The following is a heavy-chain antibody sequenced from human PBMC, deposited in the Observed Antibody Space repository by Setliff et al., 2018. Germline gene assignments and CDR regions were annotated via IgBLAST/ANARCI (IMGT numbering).Heavy chain of an antibody. V-gene: IGHV4-39*07. CDR3: ARVDFTMLQGVLGQ. J-gene: IGHJ1*01. Sequence: ASETLSLTCNVSGGSVSSTSHYWGWIRQPPGKGMEWIGSVYYSGYTYYNPSLSGRVTISIDTSKNQFSLRLTSVTAADTAVYYCARVDFTMLQGVLGQWGQGTLVTVSS. CDR2: VYYSGYT. D-gene: IGHD3-10*01. CDR1: GGSVSSTSHY.